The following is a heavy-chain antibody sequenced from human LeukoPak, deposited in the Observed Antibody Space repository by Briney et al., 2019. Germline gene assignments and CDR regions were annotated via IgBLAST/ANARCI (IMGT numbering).Heavy chain of an antibody. CDR1: GGSISSYY. Sequence: PSETLSLTCTVSGGSISSYYWGWIQQPPGKGLEWIGYIYYIGSTNYSPSLKSRVTISVDTSKNQFSLKLSSVTAADTAVYYCAKGGDYGSGWWVYWGQGSMVTVSS. J-gene: IGHJ4*02. D-gene: IGHD6-19*01. V-gene: IGHV4-59*01. CDR2: IYYIGST. CDR3: AKGGDYGSGWWVY.